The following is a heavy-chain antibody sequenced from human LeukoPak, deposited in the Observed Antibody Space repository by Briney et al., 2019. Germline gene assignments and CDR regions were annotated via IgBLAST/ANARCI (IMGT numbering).Heavy chain of an antibody. CDR1: GFTFSSYA. J-gene: IGHJ4*02. Sequence: GGSLRLSCAASGFTFSSYAMSWVRQAPGKGLEWVSGISGSGGSTYYADSVKGRFTISRDNSKSTLYLQMNSLRAEDTAVYYCAKPYYYGSGSYFNFDYWGQGTLVTVSS. D-gene: IGHD3-10*01. CDR3: AKPYYYGSGSYFNFDY. CDR2: ISGSGGST. V-gene: IGHV3-23*01.